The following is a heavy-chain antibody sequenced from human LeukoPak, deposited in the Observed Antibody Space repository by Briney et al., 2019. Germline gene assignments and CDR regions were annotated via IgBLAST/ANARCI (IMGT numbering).Heavy chain of an antibody. CDR1: ADSVSKSDSY. J-gene: IGHJ1*01. Sequence: SETLSLTCSVSADSVSKSDSYWDWIRQPPGKGLEWIGTIYYSGRTYYSPSLKSRVTLSVDTSSNQFSLNLRSVTAADTAVYYCARRRYYDGSGLEWGQGTPLSVSS. CDR2: IYYSGRT. V-gene: IGHV4-39*01. D-gene: IGHD3-22*01. CDR3: ARRRYYDGSGLE.